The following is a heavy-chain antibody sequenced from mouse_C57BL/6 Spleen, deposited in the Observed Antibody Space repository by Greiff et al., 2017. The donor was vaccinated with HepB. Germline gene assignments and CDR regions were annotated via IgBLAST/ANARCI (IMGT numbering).Heavy chain of an antibody. D-gene: IGHD2-4*01. CDR3: AIYYDYDGFAY. CDR1: GYTFTSYG. Sequence: VQLQESGAELARPGASVKLSCKASGYTFTSYGISWVKQRTGQGLEWIGDIYPRSGNTYYNEKFKGKATLTADKSSSTAYMELRSLTSEDSAVYFCAIYYDYDGFAYWGQGTLVTVSA. J-gene: IGHJ3*01. CDR2: IYPRSGNT. V-gene: IGHV1-81*01.